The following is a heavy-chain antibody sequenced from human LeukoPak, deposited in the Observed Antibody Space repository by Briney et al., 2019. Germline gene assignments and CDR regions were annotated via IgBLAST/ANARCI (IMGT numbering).Heavy chain of an antibody. CDR1: GGSISSYY. V-gene: IGHV4-59*01. J-gene: IGHJ3*02. Sequence: PSETLSPTCTVSGGSISSYYWSWIRQPPGKGLEWIGYIYYSGSTNYNPSLKSRVTISVDTSKNQFSLKLSSVTAADTAVYYCARGTYYYDSSGPDAFDIWGQGTMVTVSS. CDR3: ARGTYYYDSSGPDAFDI. D-gene: IGHD3-22*01. CDR2: IYYSGST.